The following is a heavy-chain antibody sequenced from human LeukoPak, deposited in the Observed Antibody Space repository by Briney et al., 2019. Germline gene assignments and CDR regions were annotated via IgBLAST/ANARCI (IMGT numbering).Heavy chain of an antibody. J-gene: IGHJ5*02. CDR3: ARGVFLSPFDP. Sequence: PSETLSLTCTVSGGSISSSSYYWGWIRQPPGKGLEWIGSIYYSGSTYYNLSLKSRVTISVDTSKNQFSLKLSSVTAADTAVYYCARGVFLSPFDPWGQGTLVTVSS. CDR2: IYYSGST. V-gene: IGHV4-39*07. D-gene: IGHD2-21*01. CDR1: GGSISSSSYY.